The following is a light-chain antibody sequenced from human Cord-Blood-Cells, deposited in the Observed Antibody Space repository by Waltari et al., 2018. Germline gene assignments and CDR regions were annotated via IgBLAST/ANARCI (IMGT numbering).Light chain of an antibody. V-gene: IGLV2-14*01. CDR2: DVS. CDR3: SLYTSSSTLV. J-gene: IGLJ2*01. CDR1: SSDVGGYNY. Sequence: QSALTQPASVSGSPGQSITISCTGTSSDVGGYNYVSWYQQHPGKAPKLMIYDVSNLPSGVSNRFSGSKSGNTASLTISGLQAEDEADYYCSLYTSSSTLVFGGGTKLTVL.